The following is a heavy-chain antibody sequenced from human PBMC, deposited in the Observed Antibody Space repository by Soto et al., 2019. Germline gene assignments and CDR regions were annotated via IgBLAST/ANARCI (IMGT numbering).Heavy chain of an antibody. CDR2: INHSGST. V-gene: IGHV4-34*01. J-gene: IGHJ6*03. CDR3: ARVVVPAALRSFYYYYMDV. D-gene: IGHD2-2*01. CDR1: GGSFSGYY. Sequence: QVQLQQWGAGLLKPSETLSLTCAVYGGSFSGYYWSWIRQPPGKGLEWIGEINHSGSTNYNPSLKSRVTISLDTSKNQFSLKLSSVTAADTAVYYCARVVVPAALRSFYYYYMDVWGKGTTVTVSS.